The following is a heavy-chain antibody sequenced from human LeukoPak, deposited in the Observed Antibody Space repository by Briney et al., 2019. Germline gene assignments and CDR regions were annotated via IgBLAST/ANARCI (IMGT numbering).Heavy chain of an antibody. D-gene: IGHD3-22*01. CDR3: ARDGSQYYYDSSGLNDI. Sequence: PGGSLRLSCAASGFTFSSYGMHWVRKAPGKGLEWVAVIWYDGSNKYYADSVKGRFTISRDNSKNTLYLQMNSLRAEDTAVYYCARDGSQYYYDSSGLNDIWGQGTMVTVSS. CDR1: GFTFSSYG. CDR2: IWYDGSNK. V-gene: IGHV3-33*01. J-gene: IGHJ3*02.